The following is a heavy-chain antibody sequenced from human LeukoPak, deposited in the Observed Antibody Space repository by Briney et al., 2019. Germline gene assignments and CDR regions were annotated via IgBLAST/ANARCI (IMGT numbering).Heavy chain of an antibody. D-gene: IGHD6-19*01. CDR3: ATPQVSGWNFDY. CDR2: IYPGDSDT. Sequence: KPGESLKISCMGSGYRFTSYWIAWVRQMPGKGLEWMGSIYPGDSDTRYSPSFQGQVTISADKSITTAYLQWSSLKASDTAMYYCATPQVSGWNFDYWGQGTLVTVSS. CDR1: GYRFTSYW. J-gene: IGHJ4*02. V-gene: IGHV5-51*01.